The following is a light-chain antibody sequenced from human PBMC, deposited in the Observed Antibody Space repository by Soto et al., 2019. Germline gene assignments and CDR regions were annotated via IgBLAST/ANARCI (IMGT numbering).Light chain of an antibody. CDR2: EVS. J-gene: IGLJ1*01. V-gene: IGLV2-11*01. Sequence: QSALTQPASVSGSPGQSITISCTGTSSDVGGYNYVSWYQQHPGKAPKLIIYEVSNRHSGVPGRFSGSKSGNTASLTISGLQAEDEAQYYCCSYAGSYTFVFGSGTKVTVL. CDR3: CSYAGSYTFV. CDR1: SSDVGGYNY.